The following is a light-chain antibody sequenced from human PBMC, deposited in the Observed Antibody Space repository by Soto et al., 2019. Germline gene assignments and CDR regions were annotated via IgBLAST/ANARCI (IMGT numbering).Light chain of an antibody. V-gene: IGKV3-20*01. J-gene: IGKJ5*01. Sequence: EIVLTQSPGTLSLSPGESATLSCRGSQSVSSSYLAWYQQKPGQAPRLLIYGASSRATGIPDRFSGSGSGTDFTLTISRLEPEDFAVYYCQQYGSSPWTFGQGTRLEIK. CDR3: QQYGSSPWT. CDR2: GAS. CDR1: QSVSSSY.